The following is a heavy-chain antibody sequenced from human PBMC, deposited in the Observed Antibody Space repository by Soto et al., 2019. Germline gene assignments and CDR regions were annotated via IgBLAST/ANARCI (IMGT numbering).Heavy chain of an antibody. V-gene: IGHV1-18*01. D-gene: IGHD2-21*01. CDR1: GYTFRSQG. Sequence: QVHLVQSGAEVKKPGASVKVSCKTSGYTFRSQGITWVRQAPGQGLEWMGCIRVYNGKTYYEESLQGRVTMTTDTSTSTAYMELRNLRSDDTSVYYCATSIYSTSCFGHYNMDVWGQGTTVTVSS. CDR3: ATSIYSTSCFGHYNMDV. J-gene: IGHJ6*03. CDR2: IRVYNGKT.